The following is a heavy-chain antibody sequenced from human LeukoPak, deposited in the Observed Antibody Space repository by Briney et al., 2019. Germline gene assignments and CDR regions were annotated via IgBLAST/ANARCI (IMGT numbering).Heavy chain of an antibody. CDR2: ISSSGSII. J-gene: IGHJ6*04. CDR1: GFIFSGYY. Sequence: GGSLRLSCEASGFIFSGYYMSWVRQTPGKGLEWVSYISSSGSIIYYADSVKGRFTISRDNAKNSLYLQMNSLRAEDTAVYYCATRYCSIAACRASSYKSLDVWGKGTTVTVSS. CDR3: ATRYCSIAACRASSYKSLDV. D-gene: IGHD2-2*01. V-gene: IGHV3-11*04.